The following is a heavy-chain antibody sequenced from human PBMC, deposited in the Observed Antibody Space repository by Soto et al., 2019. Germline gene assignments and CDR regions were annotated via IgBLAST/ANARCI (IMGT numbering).Heavy chain of an antibody. V-gene: IGHV1-18*01. D-gene: IGHD4-4*01. CDR3: ARMWAEVNYSNYPRWFDP. CDR1: GYTFTSYG. CDR2: ISAYNGNT. J-gene: IGHJ5*02. Sequence: GASVKVSCKASGYTFTSYGISWVRQAPGQGLEWMGWISAYNGNTNYAQKLQGRVTMTTDTSTSTAYMELRSLRSDDTAVYYCARMWAEVNYSNYPRWFDPWGQGTLVTVSS.